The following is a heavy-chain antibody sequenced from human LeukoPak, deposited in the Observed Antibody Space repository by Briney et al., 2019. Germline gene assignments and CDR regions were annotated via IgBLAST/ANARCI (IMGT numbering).Heavy chain of an antibody. CDR2: IYYSGST. D-gene: IGHD6-13*01. Sequence: SETLSLTCTVSGGSISSSSYYWGWIRQPPGKGLEWIGSIYYSGSTYYNPSLKSRVTISVDTSKNQFSLKLSSVTAADTAVYYCARDFYEGQQLDPDAFDIWGQGTMVTVSS. J-gene: IGHJ3*02. V-gene: IGHV4-39*07. CDR1: GGSISSSSYY. CDR3: ARDFYEGQQLDPDAFDI.